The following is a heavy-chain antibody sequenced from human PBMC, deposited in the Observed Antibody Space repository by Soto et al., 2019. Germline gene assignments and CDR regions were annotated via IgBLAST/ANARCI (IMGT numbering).Heavy chain of an antibody. D-gene: IGHD2-15*01. CDR2: ISAYNGNT. V-gene: IGHV1-18*01. CDR3: ARDLMVAATTLHYYYYYGMDV. Sequence: ASVKVSCKASGYTFTSYGISWVRQAPGQGLEWMGWISAYNGNTNYAQKLQGRVTMTTDTSTSTAYMELRSLRSDDTAVYYCARDLMVAATTLHYYYYYGMDVWGQGTTVTVSS. J-gene: IGHJ6*02. CDR1: GYTFTSYG.